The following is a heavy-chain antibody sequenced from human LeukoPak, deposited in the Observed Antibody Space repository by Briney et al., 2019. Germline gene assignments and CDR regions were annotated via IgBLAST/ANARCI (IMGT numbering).Heavy chain of an antibody. V-gene: IGHV4-34*01. Sequence: SETLSLTCAVYGGSFSGYYWSWIRQPPGKGLEWIGEINHSGSTNYNPSLKSRVTISVDTSKNQFSLRLSSVTAADTAVYYCAREGRPRPQQLVPRSAFDIWGQGTMVTVSS. CDR2: INHSGST. CDR1: GGSFSGYY. J-gene: IGHJ3*02. D-gene: IGHD6-13*01. CDR3: AREGRPRPQQLVPRSAFDI.